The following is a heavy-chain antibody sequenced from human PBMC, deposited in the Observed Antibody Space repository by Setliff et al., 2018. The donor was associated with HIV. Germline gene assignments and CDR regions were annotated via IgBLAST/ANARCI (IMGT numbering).Heavy chain of an antibody. CDR1: GGSISGSNYY. CDR2: IYYSGST. Sequence: SETLSLTCTVSGGSISGSNYYWGWIRQPPGKGLEWVGSIYYSGSTYYNPSLKSRVTIFVDTSKNQFSLRLSSVTAADTAVYYCAAFFVTPLMTQDFWGQGTLVTVSS. D-gene: IGHD4-17*01. J-gene: IGHJ4*02. V-gene: IGHV4-39*01. CDR3: AAFFVTPLMTQDF.